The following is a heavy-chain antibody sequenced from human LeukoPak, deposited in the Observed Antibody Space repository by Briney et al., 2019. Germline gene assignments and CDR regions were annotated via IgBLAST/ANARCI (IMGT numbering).Heavy chain of an antibody. V-gene: IGHV4-38-2*02. D-gene: IGHD1-26*01. Sequence: SETLSLTCTVSGYSISSGYYWGWIRQPPGKGLEWIGSIYHSGSTYYNPSLKSRATISVDTSKNQFSLKLSSVTAADTAVYYCARDGGRQRDFDYWGQGTLVTVSS. J-gene: IGHJ4*02. CDR3: ARDGGRQRDFDY. CDR2: IYHSGST. CDR1: GYSISSGYY.